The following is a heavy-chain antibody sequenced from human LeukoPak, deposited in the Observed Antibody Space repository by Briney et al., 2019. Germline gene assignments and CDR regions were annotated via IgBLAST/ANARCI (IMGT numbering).Heavy chain of an antibody. CDR3: ARGRHSSGWYPPDAFDI. D-gene: IGHD6-19*01. CDR2: INHSGGT. Sequence: SETLSLTCAVYGGSFSGYYWSWIRQPPGKGLEWIGEINHSGGTNYNPSLKSRVTISVDTSKNQFSLKLSSVTAADTAVYYCARGRHSSGWYPPDAFDIWGQGTMVTVSS. J-gene: IGHJ3*02. V-gene: IGHV4-34*01. CDR1: GGSFSGYY.